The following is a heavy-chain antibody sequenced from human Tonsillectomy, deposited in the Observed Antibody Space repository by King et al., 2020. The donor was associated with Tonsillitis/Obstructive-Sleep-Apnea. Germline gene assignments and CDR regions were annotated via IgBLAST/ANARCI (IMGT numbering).Heavy chain of an antibody. J-gene: IGHJ4*02. CDR1: GYNFPNYW. Sequence: VQLVQSGAELKKPGESLKISCKGSGYNFPNYWIAWVRQLPGKGLEWMGIIYPDDSDTTYSPSFRGQVTISADKSIGSAYLQWSALKASDTAMYYCARQSIKLVGGAPQRAGSDYWGQGPLVTVSS. CDR3: ARQSIKLVGGAPQRAGSDY. V-gene: IGHV5-51*01. CDR2: IYPDDSDT. D-gene: IGHD3-10*01.